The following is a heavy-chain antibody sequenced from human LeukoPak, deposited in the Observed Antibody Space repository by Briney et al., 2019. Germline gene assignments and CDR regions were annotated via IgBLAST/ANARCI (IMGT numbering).Heavy chain of an antibody. Sequence: SETLSLTCAVYGGSFSGYYWSWFHQPPGKGLEWIGEINHSGSTNYNPSLKSRVTISVDTSKNQFSLKLSSVTAADTAVYYCARGGYYDSSGPYRAYEDCWGQGTLVTVSS. J-gene: IGHJ4*02. V-gene: IGHV4-34*01. CDR1: GGSFSGYY. CDR3: ARGGYYDSSGPYRAYEDC. D-gene: IGHD3-22*01. CDR2: INHSGST.